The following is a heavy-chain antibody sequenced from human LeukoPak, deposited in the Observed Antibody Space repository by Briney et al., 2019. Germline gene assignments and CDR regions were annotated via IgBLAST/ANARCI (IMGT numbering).Heavy chain of an antibody. J-gene: IGHJ4*02. V-gene: IGHV4-39*01. CDR2: IYYSGST. D-gene: IGHD3-10*01. Sequence: PSETLSLTCTVSGGSISSSSYYWGWIRQPPGKGLEWIGSIYYSGSTYYNPSLKSRVTISVDTSKNQFSLKLSSVTAADTAVYYCARRGSGSYFKPYYFDYWGQGTLVTVSS. CDR3: ARRGSGSYFKPYYFDY. CDR1: GGSISSSSYY.